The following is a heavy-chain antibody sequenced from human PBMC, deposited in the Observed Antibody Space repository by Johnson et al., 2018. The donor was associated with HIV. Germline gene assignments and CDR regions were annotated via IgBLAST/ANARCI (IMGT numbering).Heavy chain of an antibody. CDR3: ASADTFDI. Sequence: VQLVESGGGLVQPGRSLRLSCTASGFTFGDYAMSWVRQAPGKGLEWVSYISSSGSNKYYADSVKGRFTISRDNAKNSLYLQMNSLRAEDTAVYYCASADTFDIWGQGTMVTVSS. CDR2: ISSSGSNK. J-gene: IGHJ3*02. V-gene: IGHV3-48*03. D-gene: IGHD6-25*01. CDR1: GFTFGDYA.